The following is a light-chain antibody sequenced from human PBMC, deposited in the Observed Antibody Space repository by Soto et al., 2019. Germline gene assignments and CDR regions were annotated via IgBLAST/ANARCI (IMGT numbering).Light chain of an antibody. Sequence: QSVLTQPPSVSGAPGHRVTISCTSSSSNFGAGYDGHGYERLPGTGPKLLIYGYNSRPSGGPDRFSGCKSRTSASLAITGLQAEDEPDYYCQYHESALITYVFGTGIKVTV. CDR2: GYN. V-gene: IGLV1-40*01. CDR3: QYHESALITYV. CDR1: SSNFGAGYD. J-gene: IGLJ1*01.